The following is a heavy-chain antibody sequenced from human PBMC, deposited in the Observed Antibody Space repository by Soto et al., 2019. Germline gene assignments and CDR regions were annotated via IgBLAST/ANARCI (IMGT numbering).Heavy chain of an antibody. V-gene: IGHV3-43*01. D-gene: IGHD2-2*01. CDR1: GFTFDDYT. J-gene: IGHJ6*02. CDR2: ISWDGGST. Sequence: TGGSLRLSCAASGFTFDDYTMHWVRQAPGKGLEWVSLISWDGGSTYYADSVKGRFTISRDNSKNSLYLQMNSLRTEDTALYYCAKADVRYCSSTSCFGGDYYYGMDVWGQGTTVTVSS. CDR3: AKADVRYCSSTSCFGGDYYYGMDV.